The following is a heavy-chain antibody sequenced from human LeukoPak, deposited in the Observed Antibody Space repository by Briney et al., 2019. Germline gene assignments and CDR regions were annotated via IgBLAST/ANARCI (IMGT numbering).Heavy chain of an antibody. CDR3: ARGRDYDFNWFDP. CDR2: ISSSSSYI. V-gene: IGHV3-21*01. Sequence: GGSLRLSCAASGFTFSSYSMNWVRQAPGKGLEWVSSISSSSSYIYYADSVKGRFTISRDNAKNSLYLQMNSLRAEDTAVYYCARGRDYDFNWFDPWGQGTLVTVSS. D-gene: IGHD3-22*01. J-gene: IGHJ5*02. CDR1: GFTFSSYS.